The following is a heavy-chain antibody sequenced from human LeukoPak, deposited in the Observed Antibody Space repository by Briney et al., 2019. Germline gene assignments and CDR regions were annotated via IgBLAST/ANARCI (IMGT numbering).Heavy chain of an antibody. J-gene: IGHJ4*02. CDR3: ARDLSDRRRALGY. D-gene: IGHD2/OR15-2a*01. CDR2: ISSSSSTI. CDR1: GFTFSSYS. Sequence: GGSLRLSCAASGFTFSSYSMNWVRQAPGKGLEWVSYISSSSSTIYYAGSVKGRFTISRDNAKNSLYLQMNSLRAEDTAVYYCARDLSDRRRALGYWGQGTLVTVSS. V-gene: IGHV3-48*01.